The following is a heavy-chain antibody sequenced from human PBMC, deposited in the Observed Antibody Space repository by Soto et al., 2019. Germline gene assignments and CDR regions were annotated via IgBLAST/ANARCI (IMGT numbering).Heavy chain of an antibody. Sequence: SGPTLVNPTQTLTLTCTFSGFSLSTSGMCVSWIRQPPGKALEWLALIDWDDDKYYSTSLKTRLTISKDTSKNQVVLTMTNMDPVDTATYSCAHSPGFYCSSTSCLRYNWFDPWGQGTLVTVSS. J-gene: IGHJ5*02. CDR1: GFSLSTSGMC. D-gene: IGHD2-2*01. CDR2: IDWDDDK. CDR3: AHSPGFYCSSTSCLRYNWFDP. V-gene: IGHV2-70*12.